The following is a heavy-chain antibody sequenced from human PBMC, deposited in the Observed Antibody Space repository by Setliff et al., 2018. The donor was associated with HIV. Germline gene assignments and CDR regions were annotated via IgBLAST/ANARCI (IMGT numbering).Heavy chain of an antibody. V-gene: IGHV1-18*01. CDR1: GYRFTSYG. CDR2: ISVYNGYT. J-gene: IGHJ4*02. Sequence: ASVKVSCKASGYRFTSYGLNWVRQAPGQGLEWMGWISVYNGYTNYAQKVRDRVTMTADTSTSTAYMELRSLRSVDTAVYYCARAYDILTGYFDYWGQGTLVTVSS. CDR3: ARAYDILTGYFDY. D-gene: IGHD3-9*01.